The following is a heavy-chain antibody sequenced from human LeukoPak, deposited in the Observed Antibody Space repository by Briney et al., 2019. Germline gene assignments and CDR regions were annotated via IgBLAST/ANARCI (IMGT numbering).Heavy chain of an antibody. Sequence: GGSLRLSCAASGFTFSTYSMNWVRQAPGKGLEWVSSVSSSNNYIFYADSVKGRSTISRDNAKNSLYLQMNSLRAEDTAVFYCARVADGWYGYYYYYMDVWGKGTTVTVSS. J-gene: IGHJ6*03. CDR1: GFTFSTYS. V-gene: IGHV3-21*06. CDR2: VSSSNNYI. D-gene: IGHD6-19*01. CDR3: ARVADGWYGYYYYYMDV.